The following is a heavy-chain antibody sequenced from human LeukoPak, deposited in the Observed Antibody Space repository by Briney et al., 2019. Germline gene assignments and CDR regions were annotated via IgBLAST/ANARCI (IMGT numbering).Heavy chain of an antibody. CDR3: ARDPGYYYYGMDV. Sequence: GGSLRLSCAASGFTFDDYAMHWVRQAPGKGLEWVSGMNWNGNNIAYADSVKGRFTISRDNAKNTAYLQMNSLRAEDTALYYCARDPGYYYYGMDVWGQGTTVVVSS. J-gene: IGHJ6*02. CDR2: MNWNGNNI. V-gene: IGHV3-9*01. CDR1: GFTFDDYA.